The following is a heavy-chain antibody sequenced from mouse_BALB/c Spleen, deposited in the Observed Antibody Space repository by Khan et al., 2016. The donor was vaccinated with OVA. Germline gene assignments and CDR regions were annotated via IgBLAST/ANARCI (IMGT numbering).Heavy chain of an antibody. CDR3: SRGGQWVRRGGGSSDY. CDR1: GYTFTDYA. CDR2: ISIYYDNI. D-gene: IGHD2-2*01. J-gene: IGHJ2*01. Sequence: QVQLQQSGPELVRPGESVKISCKGSGYTFTDYAMHWVKQSHAKSLEWIGVISIYYDNINYTQKFKGKATMTVDKSSSTAYMELVSLTSEDSAIYYGSRGGQWVRRGGGSSDYWGQGTTLTVSS. V-gene: IGHV1S137*01.